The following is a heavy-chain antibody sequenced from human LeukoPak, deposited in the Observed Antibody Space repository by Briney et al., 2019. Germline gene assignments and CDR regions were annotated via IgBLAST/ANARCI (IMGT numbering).Heavy chain of an antibody. CDR1: GGTFSSYT. V-gene: IGHV1-69*10. Sequence: SVKVSCKASGGTFSSYTISWVRQAPGQGLEWMGGIIPILGIANYAQKFQGRVTITAAKSTSTAYMELNSLRAEATAVYYCDGCSNTSGCTGGGFDYWGQGTLVTVSS. CDR3: DGCSNTSGCTGGGFDY. CDR2: IIPILGIA. D-gene: IGHD2-2*02. J-gene: IGHJ4*02.